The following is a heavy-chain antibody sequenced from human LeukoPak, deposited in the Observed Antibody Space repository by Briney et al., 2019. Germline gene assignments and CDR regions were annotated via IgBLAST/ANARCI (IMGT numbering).Heavy chain of an antibody. CDR2: ITSSGSTI. CDR1: GFTFSSYE. V-gene: IGHV3-48*03. D-gene: IGHD7-27*01. CDR3: ARDLLGLHDF. J-gene: IGHJ4*02. Sequence: GGSLRFSCAASGFTFSSYEMNWVRQAPGKGLEWVSYITSSGSTIYYADSVKGRFTISKDNAKNSLYLQMTSLRAEDTAVYYCARDLLGLHDFWGQGTLVTVSS.